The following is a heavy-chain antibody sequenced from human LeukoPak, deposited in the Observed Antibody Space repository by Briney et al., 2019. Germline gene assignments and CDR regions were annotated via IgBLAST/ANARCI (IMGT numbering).Heavy chain of an antibody. CDR1: GGTFSSYA. Sequence: GASVTVSCKASGGTFSSYAISWVRQAPGQGLEWMGGIIPIFGTANYAQKFQGRVTITADKSTSTAYMELSSLRSEDTAVYYCARNSVVVVAATPRGWFDPWGQGTLVTVSS. V-gene: IGHV1-69*06. CDR3: ARNSVVVVAATPRGWFDP. D-gene: IGHD2-15*01. CDR2: IIPIFGTA. J-gene: IGHJ5*02.